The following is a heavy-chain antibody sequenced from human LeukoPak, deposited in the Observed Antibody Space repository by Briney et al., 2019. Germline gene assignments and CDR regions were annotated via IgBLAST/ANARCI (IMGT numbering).Heavy chain of an antibody. CDR1: GFTFTNAW. D-gene: IGHD3-22*01. Sequence: GGSLRLSCVASGFTFTNAWMNWVRQAPGKGLEWVGHIKSKTDGGTTDYAAPVKGRFTISRDDSKNTLYLQMNSLKTEDTAVYYCTSFDYYDSSGYRHDAFDIWGQGTMVTVSS. CDR3: TSFDYYDSSGYRHDAFDI. J-gene: IGHJ3*02. CDR2: IKSKTDGGTT. V-gene: IGHV3-15*07.